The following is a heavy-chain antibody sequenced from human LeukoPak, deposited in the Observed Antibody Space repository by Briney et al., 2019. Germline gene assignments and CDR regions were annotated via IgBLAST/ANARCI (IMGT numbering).Heavy chain of an antibody. V-gene: IGHV3-23*01. J-gene: IGHJ5*02. CDR1: GFTFSTYA. Sequence: GGSLRLSCAASGFTFSTYAMSWVRQAPGKGLEWVSIISGGGTSTYYVDSVKGRFTVSRDNSRSTLYLQMNSPRDEDTAVYYCAKGHSDYGTGFDLWGQGTLVTVSS. CDR2: ISGGGTST. CDR3: AKGHSDYGTGFDL. D-gene: IGHD4-17*01.